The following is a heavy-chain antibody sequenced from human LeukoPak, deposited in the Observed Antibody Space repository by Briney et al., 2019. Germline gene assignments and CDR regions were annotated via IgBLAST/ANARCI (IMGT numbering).Heavy chain of an antibody. CDR1: GGSITGYY. J-gene: IGHJ4*02. Sequence: SETLSLTCAVYGGSITGYYWSWIRQTPGRGLEWVGEIHYTGATSYNPSLKSRATISTDTSKNQFSLKLSSVTAADTAVYYCARHDAGIAARPFDNWGQGTLVTVSS. CDR2: IHYTGAT. V-gene: IGHV4-34*01. CDR3: ARHDAGIAARPFDN. D-gene: IGHD6-6*01.